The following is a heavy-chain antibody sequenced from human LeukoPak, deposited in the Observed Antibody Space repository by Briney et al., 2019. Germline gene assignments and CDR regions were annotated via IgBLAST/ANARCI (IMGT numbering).Heavy chain of an antibody. Sequence: PGGSLRLSCAASGFTFSSYDMNWVRQAPGRGQEWVSYISYSGSNTYYADSVKGRFIISRDNAKNSLSLQMNGLRAEDTAVYYCARGLTTGGQGTLVTVSS. V-gene: IGHV3-48*03. CDR2: ISYSGSNT. D-gene: IGHD4-11*01. J-gene: IGHJ4*02. CDR3: ARGLTT. CDR1: GFTFSSYD.